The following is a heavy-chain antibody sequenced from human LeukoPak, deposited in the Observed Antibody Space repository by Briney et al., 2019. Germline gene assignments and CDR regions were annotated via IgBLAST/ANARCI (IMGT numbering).Heavy chain of an antibody. J-gene: IGHJ4*02. CDR3: ARSWVAGYGTVLDY. CDR1: GSSFSNYW. D-gene: IGHD6-19*01. V-gene: IGHV5-51*01. CDR2: IYPGDSDT. Sequence: GGALKISCKGSGSSFSNYWIGWGRQMPRKGPEWMGIIYPGDSDTRYSPSFQGQVTISADKSISTAYLQWSSLKASDTAMYYCARSWVAGYGTVLDYWGQGTLVTVSS.